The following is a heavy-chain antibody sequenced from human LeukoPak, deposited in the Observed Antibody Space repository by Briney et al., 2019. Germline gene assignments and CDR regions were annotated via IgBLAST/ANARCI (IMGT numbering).Heavy chain of an antibody. V-gene: IGHV4-30-2*01. CDR3: ARGPITMVRGDIDY. D-gene: IGHD3-10*01. Sequence: SQTLSLTCAVSGGSISSGGYSWSWIRQPPGKGLEWIGYIYHSGSTYYNPSLKSRVTISVDRSKNQFSLKLSSVTAAGTAVYYCARGPITMVRGDIDYWGQGTLVTVSS. CDR1: GGSISSGGYS. CDR2: IYHSGST. J-gene: IGHJ4*02.